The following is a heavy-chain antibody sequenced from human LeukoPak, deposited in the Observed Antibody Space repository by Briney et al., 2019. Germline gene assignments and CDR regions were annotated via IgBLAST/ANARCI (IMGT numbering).Heavy chain of an antibody. D-gene: IGHD2-2*02. V-gene: IGHV4-61*02. CDR1: GGSISSGSYY. CDR3: ARRSLGRYCSSTSCYKSRDY. CDR2: IYTSGST. J-gene: IGHJ4*02. Sequence: PSQTLSLTCTVSGGSISSGSYYWSWIRQPAGKGLEWIGRIYTSGSTNYNPSLKSRVTISVDTSKNQFSLKLSSVTAADTAVYYCARRSLGRYCSSTSCYKSRDYWGQGTLVTVSS.